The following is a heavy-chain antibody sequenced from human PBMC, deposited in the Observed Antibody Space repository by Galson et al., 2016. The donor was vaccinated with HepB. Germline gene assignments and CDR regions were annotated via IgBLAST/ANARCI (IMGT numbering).Heavy chain of an antibody. D-gene: IGHD3-10*01. CDR1: GFTFSFYD. V-gene: IGHV3-13*01. Sequence: SLRLSCAASGFTFSFYDMHWVRQVTGKGLEWISAIGTAPGDTYYSTSVKGRFTISRENAKNSLFLHMSSLRAGDTAMYYCARGKSLWTTPWNYGLDVWGKGTTVTVSS. CDR2: IGTAPGDT. J-gene: IGHJ6*04. CDR3: ARGKSLWTTPWNYGLDV.